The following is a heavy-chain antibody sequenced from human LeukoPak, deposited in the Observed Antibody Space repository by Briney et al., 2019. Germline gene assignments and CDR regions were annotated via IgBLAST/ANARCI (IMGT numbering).Heavy chain of an antibody. CDR2: INPNSGRT. V-gene: IGHV1-2*02. CDR1: GYTFTGYC. D-gene: IGHD5-12*01. Sequence: GASVKVSCKASGYTFTGYCMHWVRLGPAPGIERVGWINPNSGRTNYAQKFQGRVTITRDTSIHTAYMEVSRLRSGDTAVYYCARVAGLRLPFDYWGQGTLVSVSS. J-gene: IGHJ4*02. CDR3: ARVAGLRLPFDY.